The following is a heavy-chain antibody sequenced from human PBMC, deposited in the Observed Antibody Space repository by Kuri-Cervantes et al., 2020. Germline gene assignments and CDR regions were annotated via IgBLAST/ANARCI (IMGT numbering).Heavy chain of an antibody. Sequence: GSLRLSCTVSGGSISSSSYYWGWIRQPPGKGLEWIGYIYSSGNTDYNPSLKSRVTISVDTSKNQFSLKLSSVTAADTAVYYCARLSWGEVFFDYWGQGTLVTVSS. CDR3: ARLSWGEVFFDY. CDR2: IYSSGNT. J-gene: IGHJ4*02. V-gene: IGHV4-39*01. D-gene: IGHD7-27*01. CDR1: GGSISSSSYY.